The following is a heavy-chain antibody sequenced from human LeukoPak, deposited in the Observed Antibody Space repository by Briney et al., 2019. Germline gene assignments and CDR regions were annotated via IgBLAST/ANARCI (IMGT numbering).Heavy chain of an antibody. J-gene: IGHJ4*02. CDR3: ASLSRWELQYFDY. D-gene: IGHD1-26*01. Sequence: SETLSLTCAVYGGSFSGYYWSWIRQPPGKGLEWIGYIYYSGSTNYNPSLKSRVTISVDTSKNQFSLKLSSVTAADTAVYYCASLSRWELQYFDYWGQGTLVTVSS. CDR2: IYYSGST. CDR1: GGSFSGYY. V-gene: IGHV4-59*01.